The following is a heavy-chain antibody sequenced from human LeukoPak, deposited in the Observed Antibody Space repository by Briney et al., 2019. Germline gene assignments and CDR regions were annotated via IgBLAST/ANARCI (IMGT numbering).Heavy chain of an antibody. CDR3: ARVITYYYGSGRNDP. CDR1: GGSISSSSYY. CDR2: IYYSGST. J-gene: IGHJ5*02. D-gene: IGHD3-10*01. V-gene: IGHV4-39*07. Sequence: SETLSLTCTVSGGSISSSSYYWGWIRQPPGKGLEWIGSIYYSGSTYYNPSLKSRVTISVDTSKNQFSLKLSSVTAADTAVYYCARVITYYYGSGRNDPWGQGTLVTVSS.